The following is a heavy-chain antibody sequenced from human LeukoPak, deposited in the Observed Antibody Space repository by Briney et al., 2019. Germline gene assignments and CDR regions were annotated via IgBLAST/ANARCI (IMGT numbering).Heavy chain of an antibody. Sequence: PGESLKISCKGSGYSFTNYWIGWVRQMPGKGLEWMGIIYPGDSDTRYSPSFQGQVTISADKSISTAYLQWSSLKASDTAMYYCARGPPYYGSGSYYSYWGQGTLVTVSS. CDR2: IYPGDSDT. CDR3: ARGPPYYGSGSYYSY. V-gene: IGHV5-51*01. J-gene: IGHJ4*02. CDR1: GYSFTNYW. D-gene: IGHD3-10*01.